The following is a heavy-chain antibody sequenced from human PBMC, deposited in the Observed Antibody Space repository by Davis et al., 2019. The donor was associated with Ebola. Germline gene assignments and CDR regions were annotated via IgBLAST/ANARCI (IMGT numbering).Heavy chain of an antibody. D-gene: IGHD1-14*01. CDR1: GGSINSFL. CDR2: MFYNGNT. J-gene: IGHJ4*02. V-gene: IGHV4-59*08. CDR3: ARGTGPVDY. Sequence: MPSETLSLTCSVSGGSINSFLWTWIRQPPGKGLEWVGCMFYNGNTKYNPALESRVTISVDTSKNQFSLRLSSVTAADTAVYYCARGTGPVDYWGQGTLVTVSS.